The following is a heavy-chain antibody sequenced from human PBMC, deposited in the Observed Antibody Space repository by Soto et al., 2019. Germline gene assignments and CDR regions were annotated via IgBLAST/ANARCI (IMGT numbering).Heavy chain of an antibody. Sequence: ASETLSLTCTVSGGSISSYYWSWIRQPPGKGLEWIGYIYYSGSTNYNPSLKSRVTISVDTSKNQFSLKLSSVTAADTAVYYCARTLTIFGVVYGMDVWGQGTTVTVSS. CDR1: GGSISSYY. V-gene: IGHV4-59*01. CDR2: IYYSGST. J-gene: IGHJ6*02. D-gene: IGHD3-3*01. CDR3: ARTLTIFGVVYGMDV.